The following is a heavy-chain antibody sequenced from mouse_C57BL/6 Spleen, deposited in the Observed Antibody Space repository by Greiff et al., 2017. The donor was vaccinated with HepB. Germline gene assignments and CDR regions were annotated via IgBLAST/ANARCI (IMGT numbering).Heavy chain of an antibody. D-gene: IGHD1-1*01. CDR2: ISYDGSN. Sequence: EVKLQESGPGLVKPSQSLSLTCSVTGYSITSGYYWNWIRQFPGNKLEWMGYISYDGSNNYNPSLKNRISITRDTSKNQFFLKLNSVTTEDTATYYCASGRLLRGYFDYWGQGTTLTVSS. J-gene: IGHJ2*01. CDR1: GYSITSGYY. CDR3: ASGRLLRGYFDY. V-gene: IGHV3-6*01.